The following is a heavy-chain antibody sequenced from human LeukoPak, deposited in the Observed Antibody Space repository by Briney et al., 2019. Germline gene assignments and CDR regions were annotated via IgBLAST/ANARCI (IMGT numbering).Heavy chain of an antibody. CDR1: GGSISSYY. D-gene: IGHD6-6*01. CDR3: ARGGASSRYFDC. J-gene: IGHJ4*02. CDR2: TYTSGSI. V-gene: IGHV4-4*07. Sequence: SETLSLTCTVSGGSISSYYWSWIRQPAGKGLEWIGRTYTSGSINYNPSLKSRLTMSVDTSKNQFSLKLSSVTAADTAVYYCARGGASSRYFDCWGQGTLVTVSS.